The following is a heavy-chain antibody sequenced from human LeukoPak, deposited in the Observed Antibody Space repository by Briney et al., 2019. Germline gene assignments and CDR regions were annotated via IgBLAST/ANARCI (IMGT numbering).Heavy chain of an antibody. J-gene: IGHJ3*02. Sequence: GGSLRLSCGASGFTFSIYGMHWVRQAPGKGLEWVAVISYDGSNKYFADSVKGRFTIPRDNSKNTLYLQMNSLRAEDTAVYYCAKDYDSSGWAAFDIWGQGTMVTVSS. CDR1: GFTFSIYG. CDR2: ISYDGSNK. CDR3: AKDYDSSGWAAFDI. V-gene: IGHV3-30*18. D-gene: IGHD3-22*01.